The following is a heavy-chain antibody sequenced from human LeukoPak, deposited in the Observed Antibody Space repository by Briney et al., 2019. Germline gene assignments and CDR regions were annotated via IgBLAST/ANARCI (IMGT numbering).Heavy chain of an antibody. Sequence: GASVKVSCKASGYTFTSYYMHWVRQAPGQGLEWMGIINPSGGSTSYAQKFQGRVTMTRDTSTSTVYMELSSLRSEDTAVYYCARRGVSGYDSTGQPLHAFDIWGQGTMVTVSS. CDR1: GYTFTSYY. CDR3: ARRGVSGYDSTGQPLHAFDI. CDR2: INPSGGST. J-gene: IGHJ3*02. D-gene: IGHD5-12*01. V-gene: IGHV1-46*01.